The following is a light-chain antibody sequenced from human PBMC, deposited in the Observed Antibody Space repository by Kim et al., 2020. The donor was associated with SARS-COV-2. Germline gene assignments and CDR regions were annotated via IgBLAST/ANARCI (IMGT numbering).Light chain of an antibody. CDR3: NSRDTSTNHYV. V-gene: IGLV3-19*01. CDR2: GKN. CDR1: SLRNYY. J-gene: IGLJ1*01. Sequence: SSELTQDPAVSVALGQTVKITCQGDSLRNYYGSWFQQKPGQAPILVIFGKNNRPSGIPDRFSGSSSGNTASLTITGAQAEDEAVHYCNSRDTSTNHYVFG.